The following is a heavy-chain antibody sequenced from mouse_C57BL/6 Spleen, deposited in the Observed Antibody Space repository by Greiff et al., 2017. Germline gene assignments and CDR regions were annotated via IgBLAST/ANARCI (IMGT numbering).Heavy chain of an antibody. CDR1: GYSITSGYY. CDR2: ISYDGSN. CDR3: ARENYGYYEGLAY. D-gene: IGHD2-1*01. J-gene: IGHJ3*01. V-gene: IGHV3-6*01. Sequence: EVKLMESGPGLVKPSQSLSLTCSVTGYSITSGYYWNWIRQFPGNKLEWMGYISYDGSNNYNPSLKNRISITRDTSKNQFFLKWNSVTTEDTATYDCARENYGYYEGLAYWGQGTLVTVSA.